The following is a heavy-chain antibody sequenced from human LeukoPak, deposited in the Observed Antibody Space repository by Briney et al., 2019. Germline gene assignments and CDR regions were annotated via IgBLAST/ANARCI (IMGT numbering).Heavy chain of an antibody. CDR2: ISAYDDTT. V-gene: IGHV3-23*01. CDR3: AQELSDIFVARTDP. J-gene: IGHJ5*02. D-gene: IGHD3-9*01. CDR1: GFTFSNLA. Sequence: GGSLRLSCVASGFTFSNLAMSWVRQTPGKGLEWVSTISAYDDTTHYADSVRGRFTISRDSSKNTLSLQMNNLRAEDTAVYHCAQELSDIFVARTDPWGQGTLVTVSS.